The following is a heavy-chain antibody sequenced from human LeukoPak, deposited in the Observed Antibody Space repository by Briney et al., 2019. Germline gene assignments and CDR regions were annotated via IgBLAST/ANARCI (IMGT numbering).Heavy chain of an antibody. D-gene: IGHD3-16*02. CDR2: ISGSGGST. Sequence: GGSLRLSCAASGFTFSSYAMSWVRQAPGKGLEWVSAISGSGGSTYYADSVKGRFTISRDNSKNTLYLQMNSLRAEDTAVYYCARKGGYYDYVWGSYRPEYFQHWGQGTLVTVSS. CDR3: ARKGGYYDYVWGSYRPEYFQH. J-gene: IGHJ1*01. V-gene: IGHV3-23*01. CDR1: GFTFSSYA.